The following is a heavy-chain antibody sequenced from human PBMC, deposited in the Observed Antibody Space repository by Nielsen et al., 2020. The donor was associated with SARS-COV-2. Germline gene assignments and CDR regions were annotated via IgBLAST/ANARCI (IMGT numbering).Heavy chain of an antibody. CDR1: GGSISSGSHY. V-gene: IGHV4-61*01. D-gene: IGHD5-24*01. CDR2: IFYRGNT. Sequence: GSLRLSCIVSGGSISSGSHYWSWIRQPPGKGLEWIGYIFYRGNTNYNPSLKSRVTISVDTSKNQFSLKVNSVTVADTAVYYCVRIDMATISVDYWGRGTLVTVSS. J-gene: IGHJ4*02. CDR3: VRIDMATISVDY.